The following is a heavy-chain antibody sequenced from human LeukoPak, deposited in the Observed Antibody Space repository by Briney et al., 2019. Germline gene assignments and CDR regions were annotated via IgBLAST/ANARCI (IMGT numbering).Heavy chain of an antibody. V-gene: IGHV5-51*01. CDR3: ARPLSLTQEAFDY. CDR2: IYPGDSDT. Sequence: GESLKISCKGSGYSFTSYWIGWVSQMPPKGLEWLGIIYPGDSDTRYSPSFQGQVTISADKSISTAYLQWSNLNASDTAIYYCARPLSLTQEAFDYWGQGTLVTVSS. D-gene: IGHD4-23*01. J-gene: IGHJ4*02. CDR1: GYSFTSYW.